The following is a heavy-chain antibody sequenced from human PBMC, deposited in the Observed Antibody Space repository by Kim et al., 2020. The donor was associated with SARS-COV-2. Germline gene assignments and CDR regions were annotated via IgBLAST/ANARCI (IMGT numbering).Heavy chain of an antibody. CDR3: AGDNYNNYWYKY. CDR2: ISSNGTT. D-gene: IGHD1-20*01. CDR1: EFSVSTNT. V-gene: IGHV3-53*01. J-gene: IGHJ4*02. Sequence: GGSLRLSCAASEFSVSTNTMTWVRQAPGKGLEWVSLISSNGTTYYADSSKGRFTTSSNTSKNTLYLQMDNLRAADTAVYYCAGDNYNNYWYKYWGQGTLVTVSA.